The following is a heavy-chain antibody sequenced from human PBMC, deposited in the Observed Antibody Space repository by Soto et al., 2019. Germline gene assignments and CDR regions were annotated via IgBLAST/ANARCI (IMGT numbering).Heavy chain of an antibody. Sequence: SETLSLTCTVSGGSISSYYWSWIRQPPGKGLEWIGYIYHSGSTYYNPSLKSRVTISVDKSNNQFSLKLSSVTAADTAVYYCAKASSHQWLVHYWYFDLWGRGTLVTVSS. CDR3: AKASSHQWLVHYWYFDL. J-gene: IGHJ2*01. CDR1: GGSISSYY. V-gene: IGHV4-59*04. CDR2: IYHSGST. D-gene: IGHD6-19*01.